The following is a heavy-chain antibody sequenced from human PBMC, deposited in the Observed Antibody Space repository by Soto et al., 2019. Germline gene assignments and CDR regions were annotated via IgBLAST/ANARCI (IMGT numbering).Heavy chain of an antibody. CDR3: ARDRFRIVGALFSYCYGMDV. J-gene: IGHJ6*02. D-gene: IGHD1-26*01. Sequence: PSQTLSLTCAISGDSVSSNSAAWNWIRQSPSRGLEWLGRTYYRSKWYNDYAVSVKSRITINPDTSKNQFSLQLNSVTPEGTAVYYWARDRFRIVGALFSYCYGMDVWGQGTTVTVSS. CDR2: TYYRSKWYN. CDR1: GDSVSSNSAA. V-gene: IGHV6-1*01.